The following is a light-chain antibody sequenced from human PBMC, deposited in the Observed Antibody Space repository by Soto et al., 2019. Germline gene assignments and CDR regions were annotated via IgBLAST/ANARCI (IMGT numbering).Light chain of an antibody. CDR3: TSYAGSNNVL. J-gene: IGLJ2*01. V-gene: IGLV2-8*02. CDR1: SSDVGGYDF. Sequence: QSVLTQPPSASRSPGQSVTISCTGTSSDVGGYDFVSWYQHHPRKAPKLMIYEVSKRPSGVPDRFSGSKSGNTASLTVSGLQAEDEADYYCTSYAGSNNVLFGGGTKLTVL. CDR2: EVS.